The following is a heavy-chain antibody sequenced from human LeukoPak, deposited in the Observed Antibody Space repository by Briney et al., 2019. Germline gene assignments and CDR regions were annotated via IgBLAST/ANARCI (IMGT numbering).Heavy chain of an antibody. CDR1: GFIFSSYA. V-gene: IGHV3-23*01. D-gene: IGHD2-15*01. CDR2: ISDSGGST. J-gene: IGHJ6*02. Sequence: HSGGSLRLSCAASGFIFSSYAMTWVRQAPGKGLDWVSAISDSGGSTYYADSVKGRFTISRDNSKNTLYLQMNSLRAEDTAVYYCAKFYGSGGSYKIYYYYYGMDVWGQGTTVTVSS. CDR3: AKFYGSGGSYKIYYYYYGMDV.